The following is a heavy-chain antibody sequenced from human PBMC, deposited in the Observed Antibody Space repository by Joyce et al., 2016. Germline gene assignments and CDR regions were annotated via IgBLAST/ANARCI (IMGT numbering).Heavy chain of an antibody. CDR1: GLTLSNYG. Sequence: QVQLVESGGGVVQPGRSLRLSCAASGLTLSNYGVHWVRQAPGKELGWVAVMSYDGIYKYYADSVKGRFTISRDNSKNTLFLEMNSLRAEETAVYYCAKILTATYSSGWFLDYWGQGTLVTVSS. CDR3: AKILTATYSSGWFLDY. J-gene: IGHJ4*02. D-gene: IGHD6-25*01. CDR2: MSYDGIYK. V-gene: IGHV3-30*18.